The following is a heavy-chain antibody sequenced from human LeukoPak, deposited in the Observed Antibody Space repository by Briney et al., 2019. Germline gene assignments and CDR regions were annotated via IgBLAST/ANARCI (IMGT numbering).Heavy chain of an antibody. V-gene: IGHV3-23*01. CDR3: ARRVAVARRDAFDI. CDR1: GFTFSNYA. D-gene: IGHD6-19*01. CDR2: ISGSGAAT. J-gene: IGHJ3*02. Sequence: PGGSLRLSCAASGFTFSNYAMNWVRQAPGKGLEWVSAISGSGAATFNADSVKGRFTISRDNSKNTLYLQMNSLRAEDTAVYYCARRVAVARRDAFDIWGQGTMVTVSS.